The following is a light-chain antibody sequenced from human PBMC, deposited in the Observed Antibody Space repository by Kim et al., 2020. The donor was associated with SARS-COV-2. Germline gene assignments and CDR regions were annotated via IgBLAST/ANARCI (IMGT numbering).Light chain of an antibody. CDR1: QDISTW. V-gene: IGKV1-12*01. CDR2: AAS. J-gene: IGKJ2*01. Sequence: SASIGDRVTISWRASQDISTWLGWYQQKPGEAPRLLIYAASTLQSGVPSRFSGSGSGTDFTLTISSLQTEDFATYYCQQADSFPRTFGAGTKLEI. CDR3: QQADSFPRT.